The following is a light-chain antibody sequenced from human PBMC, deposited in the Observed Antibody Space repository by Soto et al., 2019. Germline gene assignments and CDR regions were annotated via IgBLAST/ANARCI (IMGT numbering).Light chain of an antibody. CDR1: QKVSRN. J-gene: IGKJ2*03. CDR3: QQYNTWPPMSS. Sequence: EIVSTQSPDTLSGSPGQRATLSCRASQKVSRNVAWYKQKPGQAPRLLIHGTSTRAADIPARFSGSVTGTEFTLTINSLQPEDFGIYYCQQYNTWPPMSSFGQGNKLEIK. V-gene: IGKV3-15*01. CDR2: GTS.